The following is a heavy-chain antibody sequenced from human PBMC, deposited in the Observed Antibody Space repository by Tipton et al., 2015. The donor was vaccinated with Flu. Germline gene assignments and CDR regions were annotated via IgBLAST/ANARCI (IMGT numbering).Heavy chain of an antibody. V-gene: IGHV4-59*07. J-gene: IGHJ5*02. CDR3: ARVDIPGTAAAKWVWFDP. Sequence: TLSLTCTVSGGSISSYYWSWIRQPPGKGLEWIGYIYYSGSTNYNPSLKSRVTISVDTSKNQFSLKLSSVTAADTAVYYCARVDIPGTAAAKWVWFDPWGQGTLVTVSS. D-gene: IGHD6-13*01. CDR1: GGSISSYY. CDR2: IYYSGST.